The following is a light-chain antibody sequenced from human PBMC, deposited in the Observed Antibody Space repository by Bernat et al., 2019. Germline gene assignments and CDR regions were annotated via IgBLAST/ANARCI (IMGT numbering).Light chain of an antibody. CDR1: KLGDKY. CDR2: QDS. J-gene: IGLJ1*01. V-gene: IGLV3-1*01. Sequence: SYELTQPPSVSVSPGQTAKIACSGDKLGDKYASWYQQRPGQSPGLIIYQDSKRPSGIPERFSGSKSGNTATLTISGTQSMDEADYYCQAWDRNTVFGTGTKVTVL. CDR3: QAWDRNTV.